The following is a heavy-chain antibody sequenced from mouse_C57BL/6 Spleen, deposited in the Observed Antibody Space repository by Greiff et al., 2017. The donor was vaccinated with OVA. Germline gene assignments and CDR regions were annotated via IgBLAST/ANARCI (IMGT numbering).Heavy chain of an antibody. D-gene: IGHD1-1*01. V-gene: IGHV1-81*01. Sequence: VQLQQSGAELARPGASVKLSCKASGYTFTSYGISWVKQRTGQGLEWIGEIYPRRGNTYYNEKFKGKATLTADKSSSTAYMELRSLTSEDSAVYFCHYYGSSYVRDYWGQGTTLTVSS. J-gene: IGHJ2*01. CDR2: IYPRRGNT. CDR3: HYYGSSYVRDY. CDR1: GYTFTSYG.